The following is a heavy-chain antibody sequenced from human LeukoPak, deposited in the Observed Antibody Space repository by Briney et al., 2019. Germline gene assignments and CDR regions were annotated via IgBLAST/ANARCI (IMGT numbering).Heavy chain of an antibody. J-gene: IGHJ4*02. V-gene: IGHV1-2*02. D-gene: IGHD1-26*01. Sequence: ASVKVSCKASGYTFTGYYMHWVRQAPGQGLEWMGWINPNSGGTNYAQKFQGRVTMTRDTSISTVYMELSSLRSEDTAVYYCARTEWELLPVFDYWGQGTLVTVYS. CDR3: ARTEWELLPVFDY. CDR2: INPNSGGT. CDR1: GYTFTGYY.